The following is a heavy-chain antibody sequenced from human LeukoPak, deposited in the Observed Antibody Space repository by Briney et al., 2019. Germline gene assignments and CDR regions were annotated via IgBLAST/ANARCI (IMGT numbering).Heavy chain of an antibody. D-gene: IGHD3-22*01. Sequence: PSETLSLTCAVYGGSFSGYYWSWIRQPPGKGLEWIGYIYYSGSTYYNPSLKSRVTISVDTSKNQFSLKLSSVTAADTAVYYCARVGYDSSGPMFDPWGQGTLVTVSS. CDR2: IYYSGST. CDR3: ARVGYDSSGPMFDP. CDR1: GGSFSGYY. V-gene: IGHV4-30-4*08. J-gene: IGHJ5*02.